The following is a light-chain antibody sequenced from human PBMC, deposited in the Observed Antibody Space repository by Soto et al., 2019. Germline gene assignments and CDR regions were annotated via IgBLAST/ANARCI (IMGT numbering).Light chain of an antibody. Sequence: EIVLTQSPGTLSLSPGERATLSCRASQSFRSSYLAWYQQKPGQAPRLLIYCASSRATGIPDRFSGSGSGTDFTLTISRLETEDFAVYYFQQYGSSPLTFGGGTKVEIK. CDR2: CAS. V-gene: IGKV3-20*01. CDR1: QSFRSSY. CDR3: QQYGSSPLT. J-gene: IGKJ4*01.